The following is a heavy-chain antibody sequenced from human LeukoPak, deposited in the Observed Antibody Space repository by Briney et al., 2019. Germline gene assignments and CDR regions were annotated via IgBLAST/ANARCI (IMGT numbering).Heavy chain of an antibody. CDR3: AKVRDCSSTSCYRNYGMDV. CDR2: ISGSRGNT. V-gene: IGHV3-23*01. J-gene: IGHJ6*02. Sequence: GGSLRLSCAASGFTFSTYAMAWVRQAPGKGLEGVGTISGSRGNTYYADSVKGQFTSSRDNSKNTLYLQMNSLRVEDTAVYYCAKVRDCSSTSCYRNYGMDVWGQGTTVTVSS. D-gene: IGHD2-2*01. CDR1: GFTFSTYA.